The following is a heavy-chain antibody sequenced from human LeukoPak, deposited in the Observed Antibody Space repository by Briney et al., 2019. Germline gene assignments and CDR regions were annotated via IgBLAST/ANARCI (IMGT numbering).Heavy chain of an antibody. Sequence: PGGSLRLSCAASGFTFSSYSMNWVRQAPGKGLEWVSSISSSSSTIHYADSVKGRFTISRDNAKNSLYLQMNSLRAEDTAVYYCARAFYSNDGYWGQGTLVTVSS. D-gene: IGHD4-11*01. CDR1: GFTFSSYS. V-gene: IGHV3-48*04. CDR3: ARAFYSNDGY. CDR2: ISSSSSTI. J-gene: IGHJ4*02.